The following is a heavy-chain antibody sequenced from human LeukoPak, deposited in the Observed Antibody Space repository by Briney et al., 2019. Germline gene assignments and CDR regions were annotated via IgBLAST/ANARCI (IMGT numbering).Heavy chain of an antibody. CDR2: IYTSGST. V-gene: IGHV4-4*07. CDR3: ARGLKLGNFDY. J-gene: IGHJ4*02. D-gene: IGHD7-27*01. Sequence: SETLSLTCTVSGGSISSYYWSWIRQPAGKGLEWIGRIYTSGSTNYNPSLKSRVTISVDSSKNQFSLKLDSVTAADTAVYFCARGLKLGNFDYWGQGTLVTVSS. CDR1: GGSISSYY.